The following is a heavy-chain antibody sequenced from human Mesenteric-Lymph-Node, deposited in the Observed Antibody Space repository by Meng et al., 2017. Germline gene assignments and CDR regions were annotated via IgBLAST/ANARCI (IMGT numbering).Heavy chain of an antibody. V-gene: IGHV4-34*01. CDR2: INHSGST. CDR3: ARVKVLWFGEPYYFDY. Sequence: VQLQQWGAGLLKPSETLSLTCAVYGGSFSGYYWSWIRQPPGKGLEWIGEINHSGSTNYNPSLKSRVTISVDTSKNQFSLKLSSVTAADTAVYYCARVKVLWFGEPYYFDYWGQGTLVTVSS. J-gene: IGHJ4*02. D-gene: IGHD3-10*01. CDR1: GGSFSGYY.